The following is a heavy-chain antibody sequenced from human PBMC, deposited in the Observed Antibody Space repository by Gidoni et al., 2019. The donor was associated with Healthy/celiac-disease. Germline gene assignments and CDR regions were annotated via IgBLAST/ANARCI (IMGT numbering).Heavy chain of an antibody. CDR1: GFTFSSYA. CDR2: ISGSGGST. D-gene: IGHD4-17*01. Sequence: EVQLLESGGGLVQPGGSLRLSCAAPGFTFSSYAMSWVRQAPGKGLEWVSAISGSGGSTYYADSVKGRFTISRDNSKNTLYLQMNSLRAEDTAVYYCAKDNDYGGSYDYWGQGTLVTVSS. V-gene: IGHV3-23*01. CDR3: AKDNDYGGSYDY. J-gene: IGHJ4*02.